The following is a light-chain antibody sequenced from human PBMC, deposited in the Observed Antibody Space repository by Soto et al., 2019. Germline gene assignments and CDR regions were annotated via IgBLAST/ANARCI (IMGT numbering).Light chain of an antibody. CDR1: QGIGSY. CDR3: QQVSRYPYN. J-gene: IGKJ2*01. V-gene: IGKV1-9*01. CDR2: VAS. Sequence: DIQLTQSPSFLSASVGDRVTITCRASQGIGSYLVWYQQKPGKAPNLLIYVASTLQSGVPSRFSGSVFGTEFTLTFSSLQPEDFATYYRQQVSRYPYNFRQGTKV.